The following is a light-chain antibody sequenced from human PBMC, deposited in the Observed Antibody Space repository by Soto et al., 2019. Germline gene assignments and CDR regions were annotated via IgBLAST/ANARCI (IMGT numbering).Light chain of an antibody. CDR2: AAS. V-gene: IGKV1-6*01. J-gene: IGKJ1*01. CDR1: QGIRND. Sequence: AIQMTQSPSSLSASVGDRVTITCRASQGIRNDLGWYQQKPGKAPKLLIYAASSSQSGDPSRFSGSGSGTDFTLTISSLQHEDFATYYCLQDYNYPWTFGQGTKVEIK. CDR3: LQDYNYPWT.